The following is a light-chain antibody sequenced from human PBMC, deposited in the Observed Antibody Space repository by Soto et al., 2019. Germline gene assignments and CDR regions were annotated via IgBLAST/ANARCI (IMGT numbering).Light chain of an antibody. CDR3: QQYYSNPLT. CDR1: QSILYSSNNRNN. V-gene: IGKV4-1*01. J-gene: IGKJ4*01. Sequence: DIVMTQSPDSLAVSLGERATINCKSSQSILYSSNNRNNLAWYQQKSGQPPKLLIYWASTRESGVPDRFSGSGSGTDFTLTISSLQAEDVAVYYCQQYYSNPLTFGGGTKVEIK. CDR2: WAS.